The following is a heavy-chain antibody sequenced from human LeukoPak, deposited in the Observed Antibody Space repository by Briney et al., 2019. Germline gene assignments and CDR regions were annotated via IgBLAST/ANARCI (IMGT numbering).Heavy chain of an antibody. CDR3: ASIPGYSSGWIDY. V-gene: IGHV4-39*07. CDR2: IFYSGST. Sequence: SETLSLTCTVSSGSISTSNYYWGWVRQPPGKALEWIGNIFYSGSTYYSPSLKSRVTISLDTSRNQFSLKLSSVTAADTAVYYCASIPGYSSGWIDYWGQGTLVTVSS. CDR1: SGSISTSNYY. J-gene: IGHJ4*02. D-gene: IGHD6-19*01.